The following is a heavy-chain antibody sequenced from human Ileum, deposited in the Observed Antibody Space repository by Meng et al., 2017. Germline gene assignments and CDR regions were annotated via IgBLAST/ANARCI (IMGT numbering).Heavy chain of an antibody. D-gene: IGHD2-2*01. V-gene: IGHV1-18*01. CDR2: TRTYNSNR. Sequence: QVHLVQSGPEVRKPGASVKVSCKASGDSFTNYGINWVRQAPGKGLEWMGWTRTYNSNRNCAQSLQGRFTKTTETSTITAYMELRSLLFDETSVYSSARSRHCSSTTCYLSDYWGQGTLVTVSS. CDR1: GDSFTNYG. J-gene: IGHJ4*02. CDR3: ARSRHCSSTTCYLSDY.